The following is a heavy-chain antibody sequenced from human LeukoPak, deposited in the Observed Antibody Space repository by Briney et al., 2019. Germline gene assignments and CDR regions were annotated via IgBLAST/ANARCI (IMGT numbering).Heavy chain of an antibody. CDR1: GFIFSNYG. CDR3: ARGGPKYSGYDWYYFDY. J-gene: IGHJ4*02. V-gene: IGHV3-30*02. CDR2: IQFDGSNK. Sequence: SGGSLRLSCVTSGFIFSNYGMHWVRQAPGKGLEWLTFIQFDGSNKLYADSVKGRFTVSRDTSKNTVYLQMNSLRAEDTAVYYCARGGPKYSGYDWYYFDYWGQGTLVTVSS. D-gene: IGHD5-12*01.